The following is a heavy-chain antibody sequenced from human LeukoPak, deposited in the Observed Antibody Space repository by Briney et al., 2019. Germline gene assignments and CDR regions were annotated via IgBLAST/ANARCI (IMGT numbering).Heavy chain of an antibody. J-gene: IGHJ4*02. Sequence: GGSLRLSCAASGFTFSSYWMHWVRQAPGKGLEWVANIKQDGSEKYYVDSVKGRFTISRDNAKNSLYLQMNSLRAEDTAVYYCARYGGSGSYYPYYFDYWGQGTLVTVSS. CDR2: IKQDGSEK. CDR3: ARYGGSGSYYPYYFDY. V-gene: IGHV3-7*03. CDR1: GFTFSSYW. D-gene: IGHD3-10*01.